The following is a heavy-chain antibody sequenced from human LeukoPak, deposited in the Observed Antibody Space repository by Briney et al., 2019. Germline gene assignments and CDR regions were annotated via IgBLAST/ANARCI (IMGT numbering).Heavy chain of an antibody. V-gene: IGHV4-59*01. CDR1: GGSISSYY. CDR2: IYYSGST. Sequence: PSETLSLTCTVSGGSISSYYWSWIRQPPGKGLEWIGYIYYSGSTNYNPSLKSRVTISVDTSKNQFSLKLSFVTAADTAVYYCARDRDGDYEGYCMDVWGKGTTVTVSS. D-gene: IGHD4-17*01. J-gene: IGHJ6*03. CDR3: ARDRDGDYEGYCMDV.